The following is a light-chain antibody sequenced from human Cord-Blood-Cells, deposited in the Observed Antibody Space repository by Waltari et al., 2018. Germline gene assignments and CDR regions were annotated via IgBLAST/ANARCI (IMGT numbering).Light chain of an antibody. J-gene: IGKJ4*01. V-gene: IGKV3-11*01. CDR2: DAS. CDR1: QSVSSY. Sequence: EIVLKQSPATLSLSPGERATLSFRASQSVSSYLAWYQQKPGQAPRLLIYDASNRATGIPARFSGSGSGTDFTLTISSLEPEDFAVYYCQQRSNWPLTFGGGTKVEIK. CDR3: QQRSNWPLT.